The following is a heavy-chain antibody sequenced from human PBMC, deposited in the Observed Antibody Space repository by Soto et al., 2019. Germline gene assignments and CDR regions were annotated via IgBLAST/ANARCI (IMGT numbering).Heavy chain of an antibody. CDR1: GFTFSSYA. Sequence: GGSLRLSCAASGFTFSSYAMHWVRQAPGKGLEWVAVISYDGSNKYYADSVKGRFTISRDNSKNTLYLQMNSLRAEDTAVYYCARSYVSSPYYYYGMGVWGQGTTVTVSS. V-gene: IGHV3-30-3*01. CDR2: ISYDGSNK. J-gene: IGHJ6*02. CDR3: ARSYVSSPYYYYGMGV. D-gene: IGHD3-16*01.